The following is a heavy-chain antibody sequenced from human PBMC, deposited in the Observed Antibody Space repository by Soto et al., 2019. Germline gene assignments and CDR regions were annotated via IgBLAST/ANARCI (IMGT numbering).Heavy chain of an antibody. V-gene: IGHV3-11*01. J-gene: IGHJ4*02. CDR1: GFTFSYYY. D-gene: IGHD2-2*01. Sequence: GGSLRVSCVASGFTFSYYYMSWVRQAPGKGLEWVSYIHSSGTTLYYADSVKGRFTISRDNAKNSLYLQMNSLRAEDTAVYYCARDPDTSSKIDYWGQGTLVTVSS. CDR2: IHSSGTTL. CDR3: ARDPDTSSKIDY.